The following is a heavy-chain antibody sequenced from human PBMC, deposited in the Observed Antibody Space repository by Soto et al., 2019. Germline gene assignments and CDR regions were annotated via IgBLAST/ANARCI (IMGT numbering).Heavy chain of an antibody. CDR2: IDPRDSYT. D-gene: IGHD3-3*01. Sequence: PGESLKISCEVSGYTFTNSWISWVRQMPGKGLEWMGRIDPRDSYTTYSPSFQGHVSISVDRSISTAYLQWSSLKASDTAMYYCGRLTAYDFSRMDVWGQGATVTVSS. J-gene: IGHJ6*02. CDR1: GYTFTNSW. V-gene: IGHV5-10-1*01. CDR3: GRLTAYDFSRMDV.